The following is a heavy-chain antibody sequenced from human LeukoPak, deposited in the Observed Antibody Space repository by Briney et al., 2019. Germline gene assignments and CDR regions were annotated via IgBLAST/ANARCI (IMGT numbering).Heavy chain of an antibody. J-gene: IGHJ6*03. D-gene: IGHD2-2*01. CDR1: GGSFSGYY. CDR3: ARALPNYYYMDV. CDR2: IYHSGST. Sequence: RPSETLSLTCAVYGGSFSGYYWSWIRQPPGKGLEWIGYIYHSGSTNYNPSVKSRVTISVDTSKNQFSLKLSSVTAADTAVYYCARALPNYYYMDVWGKGTTVAVSS. V-gene: IGHV4-59*01.